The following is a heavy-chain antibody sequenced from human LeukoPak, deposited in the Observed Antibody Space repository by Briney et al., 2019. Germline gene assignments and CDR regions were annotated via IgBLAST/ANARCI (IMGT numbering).Heavy chain of an antibody. CDR2: FYHGGST. D-gene: IGHD5-18*01. CDR3: ARVWGYSYGYGDY. Sequence: SQTLSLTSAVSSLSLSSGYYWGWIRQPPGKGREWIGNFYHGGSTYYNPSLKRRVTISADTSKNQLSLKLNSVTAAHTAVYYCARVWGYSYGYGDYWGQGTLVTVSS. J-gene: IGHJ4*02. V-gene: IGHV4-38-2*01. CDR1: SLSLSSGYY.